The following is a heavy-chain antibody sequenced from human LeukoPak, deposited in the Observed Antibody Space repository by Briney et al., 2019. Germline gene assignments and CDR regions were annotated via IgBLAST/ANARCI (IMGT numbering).Heavy chain of an antibody. Sequence: SETLTLTCAVYGGSFSGYYWSWIRQPPGKGLEWIGEINHSGSTNYNPSLKSRVTISVDKSKNQFSLKLSSVTAADTAVYYCARGFRSGSYFDYWGQGTLVTVSS. CDR1: GGSFSGYY. CDR2: INHSGST. V-gene: IGHV4-34*01. CDR3: ARGFRSGSYFDY. D-gene: IGHD3-3*01. J-gene: IGHJ4*02.